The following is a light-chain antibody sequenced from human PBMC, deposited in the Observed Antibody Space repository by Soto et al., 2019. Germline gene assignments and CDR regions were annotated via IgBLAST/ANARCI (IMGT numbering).Light chain of an antibody. Sequence: QSALTQPASVSGSPGQSITISCTGTSSDVGGYNYVSWYQQHPGKAPKLMIYEVSNRPSGVSNRFSGSKSGNTASLTISGPQAEDEADYYCSSYTSSSTRVFGGETKLTVL. J-gene: IGLJ3*02. V-gene: IGLV2-14*01. CDR3: SSYTSSSTRV. CDR2: EVS. CDR1: SSDVGGYNY.